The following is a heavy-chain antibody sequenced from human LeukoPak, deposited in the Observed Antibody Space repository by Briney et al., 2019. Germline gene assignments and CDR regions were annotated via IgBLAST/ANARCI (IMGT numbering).Heavy chain of an antibody. J-gene: IGHJ4*02. CDR3: TRDFAFQQFDY. V-gene: IGHV3-7*01. CDR2: INQDGSTK. CDR1: GFTFSSYG. Sequence: GRSLRLSCAASGFTFSSYGMHWVRQAPGKGPEWLANINQDGSTKNYVDAVEGRFTISRDNAKNSLYLQMNSLRAEDTAVYYCTRDFAFQQFDYWGQGTLVTVSS. D-gene: IGHD1/OR15-1a*01.